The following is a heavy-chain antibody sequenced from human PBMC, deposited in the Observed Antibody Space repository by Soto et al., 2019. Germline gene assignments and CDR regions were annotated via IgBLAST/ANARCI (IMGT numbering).Heavy chain of an antibody. CDR1: GGSLISYY. V-gene: IGHV4-59*01. Sequence: SETLFLTCTVSGGSLISYYWSWIRQPPEKALEWIGYIYYSGSTNYNPSLESRVTISVDTSKNQFSLKLRSVTAADTAVYYCARVGSSGWFSYHWGQGTLVTVSS. CDR2: IYYSGST. J-gene: IGHJ5*02. CDR3: ARVGSSGWFSYH. D-gene: IGHD6-19*01.